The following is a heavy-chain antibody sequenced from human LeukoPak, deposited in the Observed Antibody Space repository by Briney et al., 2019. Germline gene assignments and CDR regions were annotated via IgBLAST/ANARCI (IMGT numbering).Heavy chain of an antibody. V-gene: IGHV4-39*01. CDR1: GGSISSSSYY. Sequence: SETLSLTCTVSGGSISSSSYYWGWIRPPPGKGLEWVGSIYYSGSTYYNPSHKSRITISVDTSKNQFSLKLSSVTAAVTAVYYCARQYDEDFDYWGQGTLVTVSS. D-gene: IGHD2-8*01. CDR2: IYYSGST. CDR3: ARQYDEDFDY. J-gene: IGHJ4*02.